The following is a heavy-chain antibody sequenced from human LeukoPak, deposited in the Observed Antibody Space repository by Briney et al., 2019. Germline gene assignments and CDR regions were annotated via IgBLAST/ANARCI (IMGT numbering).Heavy chain of an antibody. V-gene: IGHV4-39*01. J-gene: IGHJ4*02. CDR1: GGSISSSSYY. Sequence: PSEALSLTCTVPGGSISSSSYYWGWIRQPPGKGLEWIGSIYYSGSTYYNPSLKSRVTISVDTSKNQFSLKLSSVTAADTAVYYCASKGATYSSSWYYFDYWGQGTLVTVSS. CDR2: IYYSGST. CDR3: ASKGATYSSSWYYFDY. D-gene: IGHD6-13*01.